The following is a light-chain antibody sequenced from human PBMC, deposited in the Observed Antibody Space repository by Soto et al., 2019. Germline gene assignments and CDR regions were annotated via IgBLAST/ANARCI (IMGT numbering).Light chain of an antibody. Sequence: EIVMTQSPATLSVSPGERATLSCRASQSVSSKLAWYQQKPGQAPRLLIYGASTRATGIPARFSGSGSGTEFTLTISSLQSEDFAVYYCQQYNNWPPVAFGQGTKVEI. CDR2: GAS. J-gene: IGKJ1*01. V-gene: IGKV3-15*01. CDR1: QSVSSK. CDR3: QQYNNWPPVA.